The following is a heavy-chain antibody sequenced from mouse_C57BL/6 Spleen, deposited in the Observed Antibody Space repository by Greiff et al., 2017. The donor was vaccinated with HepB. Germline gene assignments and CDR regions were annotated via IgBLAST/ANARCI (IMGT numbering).Heavy chain of an antibody. Sequence: EVQLQQSGPELVKPGASVKISCKASGYSFTGYYMNWVKQSPEKSLEWIGEINPSTGGTTYNQKFKAKATLTVDKSSSTAYMQLKSLTSEDSAVYYCARSSGLYDGYSFDYWGQGTTLTVSS. D-gene: IGHD2-3*01. CDR1: GYSFTGYY. V-gene: IGHV1-42*01. CDR2: INPSTGGT. J-gene: IGHJ2*01. CDR3: ARSSGLYDGYSFDY.